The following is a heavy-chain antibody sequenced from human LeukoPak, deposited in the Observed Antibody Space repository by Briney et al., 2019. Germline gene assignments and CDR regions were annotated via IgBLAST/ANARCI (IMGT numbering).Heavy chain of an antibody. CDR1: GYTFTSYD. V-gene: IGHV1-8*01. CDR3: ARGGENAFDI. J-gene: IGHJ3*02. Sequence: ASVKVSCKASGYTFTSYDINWVRQATGQGLEWMGWMNPNSGNTSYAQKFQGRVTMTRDMSTSTVYMELSSLRSEDTAVYYCARGGENAFDIWGQGTMVTVSS. D-gene: IGHD1-26*01. CDR2: MNPNSGNT.